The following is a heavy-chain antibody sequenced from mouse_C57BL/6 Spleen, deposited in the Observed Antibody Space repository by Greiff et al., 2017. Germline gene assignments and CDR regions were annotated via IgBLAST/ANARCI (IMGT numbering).Heavy chain of an antibody. D-gene: IGHD1-1*01. J-gene: IGHJ1*03. CDR2: IDPETGGT. Sequence: QVQLKQSGAELVRPGASVTLSCKASGYTFTDYEMHWVKQTPVHGLEGIGAIDPETGGTAYNQKFKGKAILTADKSSSTAYMELRSLTSEDSAVYYCTRWGYGSSLWYFDVWGTGTTVTVSS. CDR3: TRWGYGSSLWYFDV. CDR1: GYTFTDYE. V-gene: IGHV1-15*01.